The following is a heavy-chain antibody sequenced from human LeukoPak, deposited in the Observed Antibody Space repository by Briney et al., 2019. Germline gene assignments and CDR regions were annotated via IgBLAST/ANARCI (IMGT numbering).Heavy chain of an antibody. J-gene: IGHJ4*02. CDR2: ISSSSSYI. CDR1: GFTFSSYS. CDR3: ARDHPGVGGPLDY. D-gene: IGHD3-3*01. V-gene: IGHV3-21*01. Sequence: GGSLRLSCAASGFTFSSYSMNWVRQAPGKGLEWVSSISSSSSYIYYADSVKGRFTISRDNAKNSLYLQMNSLRAEDTAVYYCARDHPGVGGPLDYWGQGTLVTVSS.